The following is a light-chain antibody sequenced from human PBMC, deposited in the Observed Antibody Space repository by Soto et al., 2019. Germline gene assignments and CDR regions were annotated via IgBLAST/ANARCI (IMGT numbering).Light chain of an antibody. CDR3: CSYAGSSTYV. J-gene: IGLJ1*01. V-gene: IGLV2-23*02. CDR1: SRDVGSYNL. CDR2: EVS. Sequence: QSALTQPASVSGSPGQSITISCTGTSRDVGSYNLVSWYQQHPGKAPKLMIYEVSKRPSGVSNRFSGSKSGNTASLTISGRQAEYEADYYCCSYAGSSTYVFGTGTKLTVL.